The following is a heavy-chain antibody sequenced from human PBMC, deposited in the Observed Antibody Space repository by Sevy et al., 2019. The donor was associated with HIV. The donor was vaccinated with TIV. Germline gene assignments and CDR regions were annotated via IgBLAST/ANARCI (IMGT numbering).Heavy chain of an antibody. D-gene: IGHD3-22*01. CDR1: GFTFSSYE. V-gene: IGHV3-48*03. J-gene: IGHJ3*02. CDR3: ARSLRTYYYDSSLAFDI. CDR2: ISSSGSTI. Sequence: GGSLRLSCAASGFTFSSYEMNWVRQAPGKGLEWVSYISSSGSTIYYADSVKGRFTISRDNAKNSLYLQMNSLRAEETAVYYCARSLRTYYYDSSLAFDIWGQGTMVTVSS.